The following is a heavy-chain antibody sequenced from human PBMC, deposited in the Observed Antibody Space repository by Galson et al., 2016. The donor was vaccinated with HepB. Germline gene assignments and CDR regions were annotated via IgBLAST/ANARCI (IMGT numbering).Heavy chain of an antibody. CDR3: AREKEVTIFGVAAEPKYGMDG. CDR2: IWYDGSNK. J-gene: IGHJ6*02. Sequence: SLRLSCAASGFTFSNYGMHWVRQAPGKGLEWVAVIWYDGSNKNYADSVKGRFTISRDNSKNTLYLQMNSLRVEDTAGYYCAREKEVTIFGVAAEPKYGMDGGGQGTTVTVSS. D-gene: IGHD3-3*01. V-gene: IGHV3-33*01. CDR1: GFTFSNYG.